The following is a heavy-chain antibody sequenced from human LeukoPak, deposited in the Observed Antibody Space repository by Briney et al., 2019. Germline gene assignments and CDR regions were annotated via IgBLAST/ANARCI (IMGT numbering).Heavy chain of an antibody. CDR3: AREVGPVTSHRIDS. Sequence: PSETLSLTCTVSGGSISSGGYYWSWIRQPPGKGLDWIGYIYHSGSTYYSPSLKSRVTISLDTPKNQVSLKLSSVTAADTAVYSCAREVGPVTSHRIDSWGQGSLVTVSS. CDR2: IYHSGST. CDR1: GGSISSGGYY. J-gene: IGHJ4*02. D-gene: IGHD1-26*01. V-gene: IGHV4-30-2*01.